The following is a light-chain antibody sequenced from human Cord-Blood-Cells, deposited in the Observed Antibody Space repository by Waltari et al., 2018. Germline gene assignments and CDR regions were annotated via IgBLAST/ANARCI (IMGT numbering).Light chain of an antibody. Sequence: DIQMTQSPSSLSASVGDRVTITCRASQSISSYLNGYQQKPGKAPKLLIYAASSLQSGVASRFSGRGAGTDVTLTISSLQPEDFATYYCQQSYSTPYSFGQGTKRESK. J-gene: IGKJ2*03. V-gene: IGKV1-39*01. CDR1: QSISSY. CDR2: AAS. CDR3: QQSYSTPYS.